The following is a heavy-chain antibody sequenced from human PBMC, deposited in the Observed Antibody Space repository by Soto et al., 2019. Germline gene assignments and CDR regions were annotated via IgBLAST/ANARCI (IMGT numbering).Heavy chain of an antibody. CDR1: GYTFTSYD. CDR3: ARGLYYYDSSGYYLGSWFDP. CDR2: MNPNSGNT. V-gene: IGHV1-8*01. D-gene: IGHD3-22*01. Sequence: VSCKASGYTFTSYDINWVRQATGQGLEWMGWMNPNSGNTGYAQKFQGRVTMTRNTSISTAYMELSSLRSEDTAVYYCARGLYYYDSSGYYLGSWFDPWGQGTLVTVSS. J-gene: IGHJ5*02.